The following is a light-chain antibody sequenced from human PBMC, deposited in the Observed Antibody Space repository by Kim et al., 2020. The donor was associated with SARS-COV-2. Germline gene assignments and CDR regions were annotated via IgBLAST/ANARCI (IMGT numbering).Light chain of an antibody. Sequence: SVSPGQTARITCSGDKLGVKYASWYQQKPGQSPVVVIFRDNRRPSGIPERFSGSNSGNTATLTISGTQAMDEADYYCQAWDSSIYVFGTGTKVTVL. V-gene: IGLV3-1*01. J-gene: IGLJ1*01. CDR1: KLGVKY. CDR3: QAWDSSIYV. CDR2: RDN.